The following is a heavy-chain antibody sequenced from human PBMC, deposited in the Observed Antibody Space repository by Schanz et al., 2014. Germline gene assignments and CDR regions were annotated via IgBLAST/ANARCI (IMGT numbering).Heavy chain of an antibody. CDR2: ISGSGGST. D-gene: IGHD6-19*01. Sequence: EVQLVESGGGLVQPGGSLRLSCAASGFTFSSYAMSWVRQAPGKGLEWVSAISGSGGSTNYADSVKGRFTISRDNAKSSLYLQMNSLRVEDTAVYYCAASSGWHPSTDYWGQGTLVIVSS. CDR3: AASSGWHPSTDY. J-gene: IGHJ4*02. V-gene: IGHV3-23*04. CDR1: GFTFSSYA.